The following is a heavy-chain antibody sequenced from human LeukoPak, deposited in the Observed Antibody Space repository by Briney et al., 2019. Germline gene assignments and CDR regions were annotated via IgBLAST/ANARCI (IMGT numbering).Heavy chain of an antibody. CDR2: IYHSGST. D-gene: IGHD1-26*01. J-gene: IGHJ4*02. Sequence: SETLSLTCAVSGGSISSGGSSWSWIRQPPGKGLEWIGYIYHSGSTYYNPSLKSRVTISVDRSKNQFSLKLSSVTAADTAVYYCARTYPNNGSVDYWGQGTLVTVSS. CDR1: GGSISSGGSS. CDR3: ARTYPNNGSVDY. V-gene: IGHV4-30-2*01.